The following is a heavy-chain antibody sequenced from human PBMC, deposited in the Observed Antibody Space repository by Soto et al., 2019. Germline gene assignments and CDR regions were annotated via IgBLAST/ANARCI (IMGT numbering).Heavy chain of an antibody. Sequence: SETLSLTCTVSGGAISSYYWTWIRQPAGKGLEWMGRIYSSGSARYNLCLHSGPTISLITPKNQVSMRVTLVPAANAAVYYCARGQRFSDWFEPWGQGTLVTVSS. V-gene: IGHV4-4*07. CDR3: ARGQRFSDWFEP. D-gene: IGHD3-3*01. CDR1: GGAISSYY. CDR2: IYSSGSA. J-gene: IGHJ5*02.